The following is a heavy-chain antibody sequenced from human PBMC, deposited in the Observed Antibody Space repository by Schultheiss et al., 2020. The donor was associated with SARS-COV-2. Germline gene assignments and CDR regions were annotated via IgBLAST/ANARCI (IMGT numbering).Heavy chain of an antibody. CDR1: GYPFTGYY. Sequence: ASVKVSCKASGYPFTGYYMHWVRQAPGQGLEWMGWINPHSGGTHYAQKFQGRVTMTTDTSTSTAYMELRSLRSDDTAVYYCARDPSIAAAGTPFDYWGQGTLVTVSS. V-gene: IGHV1-2*02. D-gene: IGHD6-13*01. J-gene: IGHJ4*02. CDR2: INPHSGGT. CDR3: ARDPSIAAAGTPFDY.